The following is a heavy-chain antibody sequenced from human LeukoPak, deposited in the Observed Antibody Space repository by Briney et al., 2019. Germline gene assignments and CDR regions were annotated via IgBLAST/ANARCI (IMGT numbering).Heavy chain of an antibody. CDR1: GFTFSGSA. CDR2: IRSKANSYAT. J-gene: IGHJ3*02. D-gene: IGHD4-17*01. CDR3: TRRYGDYGAFDI. V-gene: IGHV3-73*01. Sequence: PGGSLRLSCAASGFTFSGSAMHWVRQASGKGLEWVGRIRSKANSYATAYAASVKGRFTISSDDSKNTAYLQMNSLKTEDTAVYYCTRRYGDYGAFDIWGQGTMVTVSS.